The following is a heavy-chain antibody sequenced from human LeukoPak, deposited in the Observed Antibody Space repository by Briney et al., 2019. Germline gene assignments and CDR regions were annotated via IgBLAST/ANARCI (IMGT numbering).Heavy chain of an antibody. CDR1: GFTFSDYY. CDR2: ISSSSSYI. J-gene: IGHJ6*03. D-gene: IGHD4-17*01. CDR3: ARDGIDYGDCPGYYYYMDV. Sequence: PGGSLRLSCAAAGFTFSDYYMSWIRQAPGKGLEWVSSISSSSSYIYYADPVKGRFTISRDNAKNSLYLQMNSLRAEDTAVYSCARDGIDYGDCPGYYYYMDVWGKGTTVTVSS. V-gene: IGHV3-11*06.